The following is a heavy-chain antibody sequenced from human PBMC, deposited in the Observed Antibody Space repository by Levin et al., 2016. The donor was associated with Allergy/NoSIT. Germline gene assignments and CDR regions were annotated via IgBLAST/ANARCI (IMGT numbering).Heavy chain of an antibody. Sequence: VRQAPGKGLEWVAVIYYDGSNKYYADSVKGRFTISRDNSNNTLYLQMNSLTAEDTAVYYCARTTVTDYLFDYWGQGTLVTVSS. D-gene: IGHD4-17*01. V-gene: IGHV3-33*01. J-gene: IGHJ4*02. CDR3: ARTTVTDYLFDY. CDR2: IYYDGSNK.